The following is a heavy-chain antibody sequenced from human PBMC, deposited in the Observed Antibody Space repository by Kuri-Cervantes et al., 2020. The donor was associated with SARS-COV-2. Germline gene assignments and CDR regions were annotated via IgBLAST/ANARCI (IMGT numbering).Heavy chain of an antibody. CDR2: IKSKTDGGTT. CDR3: TTVVPAADYYYGMDV. J-gene: IGHJ6*01. Sequence: GESLKISCAASGFTFSNAWMNWVRQAPGKGLEWVGRIKSKTDGGTTDYAAPVKGRFTSSRDDSKNTLYLQMNSLETEDTAVYYCTTVVPAADYYYGMDVWGQGNTV. D-gene: IGHD2-2*01. V-gene: IGHV3-15*07. CDR1: GFTFSNAW.